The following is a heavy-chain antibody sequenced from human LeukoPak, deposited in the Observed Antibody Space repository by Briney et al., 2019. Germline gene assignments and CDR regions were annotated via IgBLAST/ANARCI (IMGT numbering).Heavy chain of an antibody. Sequence: HSGGSLRLSCAASGFTFNRYWMHRVRQAPGKGLEWVANIKQDGSEIYYVDSVKGRFTISRDNAKNSLYLQMNSLRAEDTAVYYCVRGNPFGGYWGQGTLVTVSS. CDR1: GFTFNRYW. J-gene: IGHJ4*02. D-gene: IGHD3-16*01. CDR2: IKQDGSEI. V-gene: IGHV3-7*03. CDR3: VRGNPFGGY.